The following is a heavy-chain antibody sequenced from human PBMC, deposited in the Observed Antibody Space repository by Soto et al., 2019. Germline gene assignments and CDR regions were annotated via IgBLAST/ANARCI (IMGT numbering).Heavy chain of an antibody. CDR1: GFTFSNAG. Sequence: GGSLRLSCAASGFTFSNAGMSWVRQCPGKGLEWVCLIKHTSRGGTAGNAEPLKDRFTILRVDSKNTLFLQLISMKTEDTAVYYCSSDAAEHDCRGYSYDAAYWGQGALVTVSS. D-gene: IGHD3-22*01. J-gene: IGHJ4*02. CDR2: IKHTSRGGTA. V-gene: IGHV3-15*01. CDR3: SSDAAEHDCRGYSYDAAY.